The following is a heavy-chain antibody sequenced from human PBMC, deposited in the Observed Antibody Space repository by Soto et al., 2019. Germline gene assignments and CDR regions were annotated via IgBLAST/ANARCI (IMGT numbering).Heavy chain of an antibody. J-gene: IGHJ6*03. Sequence: QVQLVQSGNEVKKPGASVKVSCKASGYTFTNFYITWVRQAPGQGLEWLGWINTFNYATNYAQKLQGRVTLTTDTSTTTAFMELRSLKSDDTAVYFCARDRASVELRGVIPGYYYMDVWGKGTTVTVSS. CDR2: INTFNYAT. D-gene: IGHD3-10*01. CDR1: GYTFTNFY. CDR3: ARDRASVELRGVIPGYYYMDV. V-gene: IGHV1-18*01.